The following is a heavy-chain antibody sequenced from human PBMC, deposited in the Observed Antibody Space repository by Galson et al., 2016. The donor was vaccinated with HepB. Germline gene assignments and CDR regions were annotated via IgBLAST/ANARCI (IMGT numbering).Heavy chain of an antibody. Sequence: SETLSLTCTVSGGSVNSRSFYWVWIRQPPGKGLEWIGSVYYNGATYYNPSLKSRVTISADTSKNELYMKLNSVTAADTARYFCVRDSTSSGSYQDNAFDDWGRGTMVSVSS. V-gene: IGHV4-39*07. D-gene: IGHD1-26*01. CDR2: VYYNGAT. CDR1: GGSVNSRSFY. CDR3: VRDSTSSGSYQDNAFDD. J-gene: IGHJ3*01.